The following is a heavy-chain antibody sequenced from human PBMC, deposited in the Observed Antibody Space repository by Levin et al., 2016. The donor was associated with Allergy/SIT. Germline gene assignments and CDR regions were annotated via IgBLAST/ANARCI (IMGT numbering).Heavy chain of an antibody. V-gene: IGHV3-15*01. CDR2: ITSKTDSGTT. D-gene: IGHD3-10*01. CDR3: TIDRVGSARGN. CDR1: GFTFSDAW. Sequence: GGSLRLSCAASGFTFSDAWMSWVRQAPGKGLEWVGRITSKTDSGTTDYAAPVKGRFTISRDDSKNTLYLQMNSLKTEDTAVYYCTIDRVGSARGNWGQGTLVTVSS. J-gene: IGHJ4*02.